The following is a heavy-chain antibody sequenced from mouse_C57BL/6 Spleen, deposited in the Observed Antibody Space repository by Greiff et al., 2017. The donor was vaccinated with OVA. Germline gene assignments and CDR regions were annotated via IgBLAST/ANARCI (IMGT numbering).Heavy chain of an antibody. D-gene: IGHD1-1*01. CDR3: AREGYYGSRWYFDV. CDR1: GFTFSSYA. CDR2: ISDGGSYT. J-gene: IGHJ1*03. Sequence: EVQLKESGGGLVKPGGSLKLSCAASGFTFSSYAMSWVRQTPEKRLEWVATISDGGSYTYYPDNVKGRFTISRDNAKNNLYLQMSHLKSEDTAMYYCAREGYYGSRWYFDVWGTGTTVTVSS. V-gene: IGHV5-4*01.